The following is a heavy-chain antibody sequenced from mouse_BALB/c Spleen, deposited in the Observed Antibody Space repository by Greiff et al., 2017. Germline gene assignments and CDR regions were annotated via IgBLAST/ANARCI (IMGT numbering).Heavy chain of an antibody. D-gene: IGHD2-10*02. Sequence: DVQLVESGGGLVQPGGSMKLSCVASGFTFSNYWMNWVRQSPEKGLEWVAEIRLKSNNYATHYAESVKGRFTISRDDSKSSVYLQMNNLRAEDTGIYYCTRPKYGNYYYAMDYWGQGTSVTVSA. CDR2: IRLKSNNYAT. J-gene: IGHJ4*01. V-gene: IGHV6-6*02. CDR3: TRPKYGNYYYAMDY. CDR1: GFTFSNYW.